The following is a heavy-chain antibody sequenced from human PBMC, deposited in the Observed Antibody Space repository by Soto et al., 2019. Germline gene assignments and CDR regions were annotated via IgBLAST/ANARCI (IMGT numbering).Heavy chain of an antibody. CDR1: GGSISSSSYY. Sequence: SETLSLTCTVSGGSISSSSYYWGWIRQPPGKGLEWIGSIYYSGSTYYNPSLKSRVTISVDTSKNQFSLKLSSVTAADTAVYYCARHVFRDLLGKSYWYFDLWGRGTLVTVSS. CDR3: ARHVFRDLLGKSYWYFDL. V-gene: IGHV4-39*01. J-gene: IGHJ2*01. CDR2: IYYSGST. D-gene: IGHD7-27*01.